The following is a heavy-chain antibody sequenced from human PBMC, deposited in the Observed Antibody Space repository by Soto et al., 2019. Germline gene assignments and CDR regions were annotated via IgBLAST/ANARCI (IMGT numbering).Heavy chain of an antibody. V-gene: IGHV1-3*01. CDR1: GYTFTSYA. CDR3: ARDYDSSGYPRYYFDY. Sequence: ASVKVSCKASGYTFTSYAIHWVRQAPGQRLEWMGWINAGNGNTKYSQKFQGRVTITRDTSASTAYMELSSLRSEDTAVYYCARDYDSSGYPRYYFDYWGQGTLVTVSS. D-gene: IGHD3-22*01. CDR2: INAGNGNT. J-gene: IGHJ4*02.